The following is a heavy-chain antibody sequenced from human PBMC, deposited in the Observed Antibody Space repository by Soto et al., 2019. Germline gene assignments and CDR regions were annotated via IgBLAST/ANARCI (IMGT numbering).Heavy chain of an antibody. J-gene: IGHJ4*02. D-gene: IGHD3-16*02. Sequence: ASVKVSCKASGYTFTSYYILWVRQAPGQGLEWMGIINPSGGSTTYGQNDEGRVTVTRDTSTSTVYMELSSLKSDDTAVYYCAGEYRHRYYFDYWAQGTVVTVSS. CDR2: INPSGGST. CDR3: AGEYRHRYYFDY. V-gene: IGHV1-46*01. CDR1: GYTFTSYY.